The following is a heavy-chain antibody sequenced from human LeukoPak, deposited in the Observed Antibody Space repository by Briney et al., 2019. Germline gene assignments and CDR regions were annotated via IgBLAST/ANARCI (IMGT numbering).Heavy chain of an antibody. J-gene: IGHJ4*02. Sequence: GGSLRLPCAASGFTFSNYAMSWVRQAPGKGLEWVSAISGSGTTTHYADSVKGRFTVSRDNSKNTVFLQMHSLGAEDTAVYYCSKGETDTGTLTHAYWGQGTLVTVSS. CDR1: GFTFSNYA. V-gene: IGHV3-23*01. CDR3: SKGETDTGTLTHAY. CDR2: ISGSGTTT. D-gene: IGHD1-7*01.